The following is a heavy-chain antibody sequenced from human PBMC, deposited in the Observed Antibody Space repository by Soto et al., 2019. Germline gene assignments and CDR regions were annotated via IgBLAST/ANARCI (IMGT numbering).Heavy chain of an antibody. CDR3: AKDQTLKDYDFWSSYYSRFDN. Sequence: QVQLVESGGGLVQPGRSLRLSCAASGFTFSNYVMHWVRQAPGKGLEWVAIISYDGSKRSFVDSVKGRFTVSRDNSKNTLYLQMNSLRPEDTAVYFCAKDQTLKDYDFWSSYYSRFDNWGQGTLVTVSS. D-gene: IGHD3-3*01. V-gene: IGHV3-30*18. J-gene: IGHJ4*02. CDR1: GFTFSNYV. CDR2: ISYDGSKR.